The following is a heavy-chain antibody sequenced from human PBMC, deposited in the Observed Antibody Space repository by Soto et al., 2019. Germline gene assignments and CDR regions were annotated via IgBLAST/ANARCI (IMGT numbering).Heavy chain of an antibody. Sequence: SETLSLTCDVSGYSINSGYYWGWIRQPPGKGLEWIGYIYYSGSTYYNPSLKSRVTISVDTSKNQFSLKLNSVTAADTAVYYCARCMTTISPGGDYYYGMDVWGQGTTVTVSS. CDR3: ARCMTTISPGGDYYYGMDV. CDR1: GYSINSGYY. D-gene: IGHD4-4*01. CDR2: IYYSGST. V-gene: IGHV4-38-2*01. J-gene: IGHJ6*02.